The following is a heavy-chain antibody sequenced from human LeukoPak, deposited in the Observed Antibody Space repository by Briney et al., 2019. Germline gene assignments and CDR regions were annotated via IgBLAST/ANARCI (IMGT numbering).Heavy chain of an antibody. CDR2: TYYRSRWYS. J-gene: IGHJ5*02. D-gene: IGHD3-10*01. Sequence: SQTLSLTCAISGDSVSSSSAAWNWIRQSPSRGLEWLGSTYYRSRWYSDYAVSVKSRITINPDTSKNQFSLQMNSVTPDDTAVYYCARDLSGIFDPWGQGTLVTVSS. V-gene: IGHV6-1*01. CDR3: ARDLSGIFDP. CDR1: GDSVSSSSAA.